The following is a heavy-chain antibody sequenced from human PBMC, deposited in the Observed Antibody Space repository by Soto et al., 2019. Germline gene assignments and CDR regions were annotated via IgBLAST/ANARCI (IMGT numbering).Heavy chain of an antibody. J-gene: IGHJ4*02. CDR3: ASYDFWNGYNTDY. CDR2: ISFDGSNK. V-gene: IGHV3-30-3*01. Sequence: QVHLVESGGGVVQPGRSLRLSCAASGFTFSTYAMHWVRQAPGKGLEWVALISFDGSNKYYADSVKGRFTSSRDNSKNTLSLQMNSLRADDTAVYYCASYDFWNGYNTDYWGQGTLVTVSS. CDR1: GFTFSTYA. D-gene: IGHD3-3*01.